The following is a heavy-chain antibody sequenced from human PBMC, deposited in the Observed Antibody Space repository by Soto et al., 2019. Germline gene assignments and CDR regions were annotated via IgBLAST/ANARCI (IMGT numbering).Heavy chain of an antibody. V-gene: IGHV4-39*01. D-gene: IGHD3-10*01. CDR1: GGSISSSSYF. Sequence: PSETLSLTCSVSGGSISSSSYFWGWIRQPPGKGLEWIGSIYYSGSTYYNPSLKSRVTVFVDTSKNQFSLKLSSVTAADTAVYYCARHVRSSGSGWFDPWGQGTLVTVS. CDR2: IYYSGST. CDR3: ARHVRSSGSGWFDP. J-gene: IGHJ5*02.